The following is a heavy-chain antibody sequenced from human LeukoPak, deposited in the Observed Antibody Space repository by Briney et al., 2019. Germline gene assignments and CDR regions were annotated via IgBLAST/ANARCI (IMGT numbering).Heavy chain of an antibody. D-gene: IGHD4-17*01. V-gene: IGHV3-11*01. CDR1: VLIFNVYY. J-gene: IGHJ4*02. Sequence: PGGSLSLSCTVSVLIFNVYYMSWIPHTPGEGVECLSYISRTGNTIYYRHSVKGRFPIPRDHPKNHLPPQMDHLRPEHTAVFFCARALGASTVTTVFDYWGQGTLVTVPS. CDR3: ARALGASTVTTVFDY. CDR2: ISRTGNTI.